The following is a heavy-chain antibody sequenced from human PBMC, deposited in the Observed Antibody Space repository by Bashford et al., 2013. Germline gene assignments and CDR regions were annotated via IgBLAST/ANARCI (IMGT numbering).Heavy chain of an antibody. J-gene: IGHJ3*02. CDR3: ARETTGTGAYQI. V-gene: IGHV1-2*04. D-gene: IGHD1-14*01. Sequence: WVRQAPGQGLEWVGYIDFDTGGTKFAQEFQGWVTITRETSISTAYMGLNRLTSDDAAIYYCARETTGTGAYQIWGPGTVVTVSS. CDR2: IDFDTGGT.